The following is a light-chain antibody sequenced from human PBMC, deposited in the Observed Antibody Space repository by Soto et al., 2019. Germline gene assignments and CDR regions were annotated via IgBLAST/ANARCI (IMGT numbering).Light chain of an antibody. Sequence: DIQMTQSPSTLSASLGDRVTITCGASQSISSWLAWYQQKPGKAPKLLIHHASSLQSGVPSRFRGSGSGTDFTLTISSLQPEDFAPYYCQQSYSIPLTFGQGTKVDIK. V-gene: IGKV1-5*01. CDR1: QSISSW. CDR2: HAS. J-gene: IGKJ1*01. CDR3: QQSYSIPLT.